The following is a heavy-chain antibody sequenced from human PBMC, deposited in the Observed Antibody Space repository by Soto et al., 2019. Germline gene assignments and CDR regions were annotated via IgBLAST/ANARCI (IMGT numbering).Heavy chain of an antibody. CDR3: AKESWGGTVSGWSHDX. CDR1: GFTFSNYP. J-gene: IGHJ4*02. CDR2: ISCSGA. V-gene: IGHV3-23*01. D-gene: IGHD6-19*01. Sequence: GGSLRLSCAASGFTFSNYPMSWVRQAPGKGLEWVSFISCSGALYADSVKGRFTISRDHSKNTLYLQMNSLRGDDTAVYYFAKESWGGTVSGWSHDXWGQGTLVTVSX.